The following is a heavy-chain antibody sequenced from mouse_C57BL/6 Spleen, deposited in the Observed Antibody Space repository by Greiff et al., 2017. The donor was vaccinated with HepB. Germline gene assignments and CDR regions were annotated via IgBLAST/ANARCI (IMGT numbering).Heavy chain of an antibody. CDR2: IDPSDSYT. CDR1: GYTFTSYW. Sequence: VQLQQPGAELVRPGTSVKLSCKASGYTFTSYWMHWVKQRPGQGLEWIGVIDPSDSYTNYNQKFKGKATLTVDTSSSTAYMQLSSLTSEDSAVYYCARACYYGSTSYWYFDVWGTGTTVTVSS. D-gene: IGHD1-1*01. J-gene: IGHJ1*03. CDR3: ARACYYGSTSYWYFDV. V-gene: IGHV1-59*01.